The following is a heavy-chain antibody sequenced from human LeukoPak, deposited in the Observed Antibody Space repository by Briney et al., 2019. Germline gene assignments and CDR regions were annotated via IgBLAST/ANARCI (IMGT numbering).Heavy chain of an antibody. CDR1: GGSISSYY. J-gene: IGHJ5*02. CDR2: IYYSGST. V-gene: IGHV4-59*06. CDR3: ARGDNNNWGFDP. Sequence: SETLSLTCTVSGGSISSYYWSWIRQPPGKGLEWIGYIYYSGSTYYNPSLKSRVTISVDTSKNQFSLKLNSVTAADTAVYYCARGDNNNWGFDPWGQGTLVTVSS. D-gene: IGHD1-1*01.